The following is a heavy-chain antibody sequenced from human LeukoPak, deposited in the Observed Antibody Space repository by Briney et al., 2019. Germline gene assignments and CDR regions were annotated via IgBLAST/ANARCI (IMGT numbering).Heavy chain of an antibody. CDR1: GYTFIENY. Sequence: ASVKVSCKVSGYTFIENYIHWVRQAPGQGLEWMGLINPHTGAANYSRKFQGRVTMTRDTPISTAYLHLTRLKFDDTAVYYCARGKSGYSPWGQGTPVSVCS. D-gene: IGHD3-3*01. CDR2: INPHTGAA. J-gene: IGHJ4*02. CDR3: ARGKSGYSP. V-gene: IGHV1-2*02.